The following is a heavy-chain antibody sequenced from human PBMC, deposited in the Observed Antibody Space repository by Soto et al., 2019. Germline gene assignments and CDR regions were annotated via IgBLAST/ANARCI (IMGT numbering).Heavy chain of an antibody. V-gene: IGHV3-23*01. J-gene: IGHJ4*02. CDR2: ISGNGDNT. Sequence: GGSLRLSCAASGFSFRSFAMSWVRQAPGKGLEWVSAISGNGDNTYYADSVKGRFTISRDNSKNTLSLQIGSLRADDTAVYYRAKRQLWFIDYWGQGTLVTVS. D-gene: IGHD5-18*01. CDR3: AKRQLWFIDY. CDR1: GFSFRSFA.